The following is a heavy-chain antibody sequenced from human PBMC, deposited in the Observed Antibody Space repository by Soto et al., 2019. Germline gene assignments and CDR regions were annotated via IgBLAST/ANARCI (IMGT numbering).Heavy chain of an antibody. CDR3: ARFYSSPWFDS. Sequence: PSETLSLTCTVAGGSSSSYYWSWIRQPPGKGLEWSGYSYYSGGTNYNPSRKSRVTRSVDTSKNQCSLKLSSVTAADTAVDYCARFYSSPWFDSWGQGTLVTLSS. D-gene: IGHD6-13*01. J-gene: IGHJ5*01. V-gene: IGHV4-59*01. CDR1: GGSSSSYY. CDR2: SYYSGGT.